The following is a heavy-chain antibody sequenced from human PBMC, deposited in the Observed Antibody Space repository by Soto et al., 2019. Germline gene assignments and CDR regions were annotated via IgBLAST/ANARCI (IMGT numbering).Heavy chain of an antibody. CDR2: ISGSSSTI. CDR1: GLSFSSYS. Sequence: EVQLVESGGGLVQPGGSLRLSCAASGLSFSSYSIHWVRQAPGKGLEWVSYISGSSSTIYYADSVKGRFTISRDNAKNSLYLHMNSLRDEDTAVYYCARGYCSGGSCFPGVYWGQGTLVTVSS. D-gene: IGHD2-15*01. J-gene: IGHJ4*02. CDR3: ARGYCSGGSCFPGVY. V-gene: IGHV3-48*02.